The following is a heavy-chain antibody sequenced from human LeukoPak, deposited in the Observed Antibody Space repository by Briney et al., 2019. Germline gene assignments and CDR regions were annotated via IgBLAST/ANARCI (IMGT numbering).Heavy chain of an antibody. J-gene: IGHJ4*02. V-gene: IGHV3-30*02. D-gene: IGHD2/OR15-2a*01. Sequence: GGSLRLSCASPGFTFMNFGLHWLRQTPGKGLEWVAFIRYDGSLKDYADSVKGRFTVARDNSKNTVSLQMNSLRPEDAAVYYCAKDAVALQDEYYFDSWGPGTLVTVSS. CDR1: GFTFMNFG. CDR3: AKDAVALQDEYYFDS. CDR2: IRYDGSLK.